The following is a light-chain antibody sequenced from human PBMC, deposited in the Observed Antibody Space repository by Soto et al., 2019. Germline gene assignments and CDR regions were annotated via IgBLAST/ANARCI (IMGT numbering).Light chain of an antibody. V-gene: IGLV2-14*03. Sequence: QSALTQPASVSGSPGQSITISCTGTSSDVGGYKYVSWYQQHPGKAPKLMIYDVSNRPSGVSNRFSGSKSGNTASLIISGLQAEDEADYYCSSYAGNYVIFGGGTKLTVL. CDR2: DVS. CDR3: SSYAGNYVI. J-gene: IGLJ2*01. CDR1: SSDVGGYKY.